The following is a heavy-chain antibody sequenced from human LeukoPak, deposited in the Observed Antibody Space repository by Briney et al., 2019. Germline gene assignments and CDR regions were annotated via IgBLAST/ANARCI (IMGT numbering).Heavy chain of an antibody. V-gene: IGHV4-34*01. CDR2: VSHSGST. CDR3: VLSYFDSDGLRDH. D-gene: IGHD3-22*01. J-gene: IGHJ4*02. Sequence: SETLSLTCAVYGGSFSDYYWNWIRQAPGKGLEWIGEVSHSGSTNCNPSLKSRVTISVETSKSQFSLKLSSVTAADTAVYYCVLSYFDSDGLRDHWGQGTLVTVSS. CDR1: GGSFSDYY.